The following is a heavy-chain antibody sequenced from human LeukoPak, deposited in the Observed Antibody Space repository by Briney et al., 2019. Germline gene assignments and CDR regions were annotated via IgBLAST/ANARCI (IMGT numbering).Heavy chain of an antibody. V-gene: IGHV3-11*01. Sequence: PGGSLRLSCAASGFTFRDYVMSWIRQAPGKGLEWVSYISSSGSAIYYADSVKGRFTISRDNAKNSLYLQMNSLRAEDTAVYYCARDSPLGYKDGMDVWGQGTTVTVSS. J-gene: IGHJ6*02. CDR1: GFTFRDYV. D-gene: IGHD2-15*01. CDR3: ARDSPLGYKDGMDV. CDR2: ISSSGSAI.